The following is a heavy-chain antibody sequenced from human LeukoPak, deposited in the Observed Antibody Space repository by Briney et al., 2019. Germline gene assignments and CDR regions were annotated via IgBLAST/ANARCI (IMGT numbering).Heavy chain of an antibody. V-gene: IGHV5-51*01. J-gene: IGHJ4*02. CDR1: GYSFTSYW. D-gene: IGHD3-9*01. CDR2: IYPGDSDT. CDR3: ARHWAYDIQKYYFDY. Sequence: PGESLKISFKGSGYSFTSYWIGWVRPMPGKGLGWMGIIYPGDSDTRYSPSFQGQVTISADKSISTAYLQWSSLKASDTAMYYCARHWAYDIQKYYFDYWGQGTLVTVSS.